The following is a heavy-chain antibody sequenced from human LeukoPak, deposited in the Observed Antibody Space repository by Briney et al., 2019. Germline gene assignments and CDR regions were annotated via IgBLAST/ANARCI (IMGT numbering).Heavy chain of an antibody. J-gene: IGHJ4*02. CDR1: GFIFSSYE. Sequence: GGSLRLSCAASGFIFSSYEMNWVRQAPGKGLEWVSYISSSGTIIYYADSVKGRFTISRDYAKNSLYLQMNSLRAEDTAVYYCARGEDYDFWSGYSVYWGQGTLVTVSS. V-gene: IGHV3-48*03. CDR3: ARGEDYDFWSGYSVY. CDR2: ISSSGTII. D-gene: IGHD3-3*01.